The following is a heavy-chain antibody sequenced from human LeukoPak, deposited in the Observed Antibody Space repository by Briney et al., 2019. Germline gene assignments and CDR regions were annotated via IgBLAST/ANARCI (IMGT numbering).Heavy chain of an antibody. J-gene: IGHJ4*02. D-gene: IGHD3-10*01. CDR2: IYHSGST. CDR3: ARDSSMVRGVQGY. Sequence: SETLSLTCAVSGGSISSSNWWSWVRQPPGKGLEWIGEIYHSGSTNYNPSLKSRVTISVDKSKNQFSLKLSSVTAADTAVYYCARDSSMVRGVQGYWGQGTLVTVSS. V-gene: IGHV4-4*02. CDR1: GGSISSSNW.